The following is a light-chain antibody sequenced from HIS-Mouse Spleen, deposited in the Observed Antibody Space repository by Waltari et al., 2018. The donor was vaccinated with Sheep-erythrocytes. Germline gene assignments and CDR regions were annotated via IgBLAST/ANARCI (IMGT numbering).Light chain of an antibody. CDR3: CSYAGSSTWV. Sequence: QSALTQPASVSGSPGQSIPISCTGTSSDVGSYNLVSWYQQHPGKAPELMIYEGSKRPPGVSNRCSGSKSGNTASLTISGLQAEDEADYYCCSYAGSSTWVFGGGTKLTVL. J-gene: IGLJ3*02. CDR2: EGS. V-gene: IGLV2-23*01. CDR1: SSDVGSYNL.